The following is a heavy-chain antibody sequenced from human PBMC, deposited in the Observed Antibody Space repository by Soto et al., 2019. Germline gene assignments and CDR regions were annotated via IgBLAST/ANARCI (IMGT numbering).Heavy chain of an antibody. Sequence: QVQLVQSGAEVKTPGASVKVSCKASGYTFTKYDMNWVRQAPGQGLEWMGWMNPTSGNTGYAQKFQGRLTMTWDTAIGIAHMELSSLRNEDTAVYYGARSDGHTFNWLDSWGQGTLVTVSA. J-gene: IGHJ5*01. CDR1: GYTFTKYD. D-gene: IGHD2-2*02. CDR3: ARSDGHTFNWLDS. V-gene: IGHV1-8*01. CDR2: MNPTSGNT.